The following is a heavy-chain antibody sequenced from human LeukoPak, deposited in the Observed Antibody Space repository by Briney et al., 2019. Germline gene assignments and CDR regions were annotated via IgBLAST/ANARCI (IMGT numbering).Heavy chain of an antibody. V-gene: IGHV1-2*02. CDR1: GYTFTYYY. D-gene: IGHD2-8*01. Sequence: ASVKVSCKSSGYTFTYYYLHWVRHPPAQGLEWMGLINPNSGSTEYVQKVQGRVTMNRDTSLSRAYMELRRMTSDDKDVFYCVRDDCTRSGCYEEYYYGMDVWGQGTAVIVSS. J-gene: IGHJ6*02. CDR2: INPNSGST. CDR3: VRDDCTRSGCYEEYYYGMDV.